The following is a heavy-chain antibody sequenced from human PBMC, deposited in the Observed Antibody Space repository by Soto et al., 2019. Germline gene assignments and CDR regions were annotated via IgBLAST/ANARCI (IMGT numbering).Heavy chain of an antibody. D-gene: IGHD2-8*01. Sequence: GGSLRLSCAASGFNLSNYRMNWVRQAPGKGLEWVSSIGSRSSHIYFVDSVRGRFTISRDNAKNSLYLQMNSLRAEDTAVYYCARERYCTNGVCLTYGMDVWGQGTTVTVSS. CDR2: IGSRSSHI. J-gene: IGHJ6*02. V-gene: IGHV3-21*01. CDR1: GFNLSNYR. CDR3: ARERYCTNGVCLTYGMDV.